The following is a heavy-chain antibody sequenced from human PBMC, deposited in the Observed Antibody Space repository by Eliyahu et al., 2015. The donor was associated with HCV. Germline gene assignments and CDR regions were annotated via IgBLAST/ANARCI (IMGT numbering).Heavy chain of an antibody. CDR1: GGTFSSYA. J-gene: IGHJ3*02. CDR2: IIPIFGTA. D-gene: IGHD3-16*02. Sequence: EVEKPGSSVHVSCKVSGGTFSSYAXSWVRQAPGQGLEWMGGIIPIFGTANYAQKFQGRVTITADKSTSTAYMELSSLRSEDTAVYYCARDRELELSFAAFDIWGQGTMVTVSS. V-gene: IGHV1-69*06. CDR3: ARDRELELSFAAFDI.